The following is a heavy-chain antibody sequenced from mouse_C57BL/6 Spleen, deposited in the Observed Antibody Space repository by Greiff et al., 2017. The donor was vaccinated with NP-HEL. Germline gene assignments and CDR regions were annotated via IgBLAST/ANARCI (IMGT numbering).Heavy chain of an antibody. CDR3: AMVTTDYFDY. D-gene: IGHD2-2*01. CDR2: IDPSDSYT. J-gene: IGHJ2*01. V-gene: IGHV1-69*01. Sequence: QVHVKQPGAELVMPGASVKLSCKASGYTFTSYWMHWVKQRPGQGLEWIGEIDPSDSYTNYNQKFKGKSTLTVDKSSSTAYMQLSSLTSEDSAVYYCAMVTTDYFDYWGQGTTLTVSS. CDR1: GYTFTSYW.